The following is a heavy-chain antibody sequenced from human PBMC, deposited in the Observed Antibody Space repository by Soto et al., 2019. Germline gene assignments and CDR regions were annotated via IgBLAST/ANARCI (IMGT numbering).Heavy chain of an antibody. D-gene: IGHD3-3*01. CDR2: ISAHNGNT. CDR3: ARDVGLSAIFGVVIIMGNYYYGMDV. Sequence: QVQLVQSGAEVKKPGASVKVSCKASGYIFTSYGISWVRQAPGQGLEWMGWISAHNGNTNYAQKLQGRVTMTTDTSTSTAYMELRSLRSDDTAVYYCARDVGLSAIFGVVIIMGNYYYGMDVWGQGTTVTVSS. V-gene: IGHV1-18*01. J-gene: IGHJ6*02. CDR1: GYIFTSYG.